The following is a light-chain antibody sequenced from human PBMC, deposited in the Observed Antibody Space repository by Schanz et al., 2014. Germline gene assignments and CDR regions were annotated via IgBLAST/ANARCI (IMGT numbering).Light chain of an antibody. Sequence: DIQMTQSPSSLSASVGDRVTITCRASQSINSYLNWYQQKPGKAPNLLIFAASSLQSGVPSRFSGSGSGTDFTLTISSLQPEDFATYYCQQSDYTPRTFGQGTKLEIK. J-gene: IGKJ2*01. CDR2: AAS. V-gene: IGKV1-39*01. CDR3: QQSDYTPRT. CDR1: QSINSY.